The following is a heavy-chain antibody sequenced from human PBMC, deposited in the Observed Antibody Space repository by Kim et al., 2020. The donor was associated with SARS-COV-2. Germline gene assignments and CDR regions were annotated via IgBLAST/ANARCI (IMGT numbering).Heavy chain of an antibody. CDR3: AKYVVTGNGIFDY. CDR2: ISGSGDST. D-gene: IGHD3-9*01. CDR1: GFTFSSYA. V-gene: IGHV3-23*01. J-gene: IGHJ4*02. Sequence: GGSLRLSCAASGFTFSSYAMTWVRQAPGKGLEWVSSISGSGDSTYYADSVKGRFTISRDNSKNTLYLQINSLRAEDTAIYYCAKYVVTGNGIFDYWGQGTLVTVSS.